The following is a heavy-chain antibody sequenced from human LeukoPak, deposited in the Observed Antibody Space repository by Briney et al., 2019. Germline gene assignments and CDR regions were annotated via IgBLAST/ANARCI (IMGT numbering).Heavy chain of an antibody. J-gene: IGHJ5*02. CDR1: GGSISSYY. CDR3: ARSRSTTGSENWFDP. CDR2: IYYSGST. Sequence: SETLSLTCTVSGGSISSYYWSWIRQPPGKGLEWIGYIYYSGSTNYNPSLKSRVTISVDTSKNQFSLKLSSVTAADTAAYYCARSRSTTGSENWFDPWGQGTLVTVSS. V-gene: IGHV4-59*01. D-gene: IGHD1-1*01.